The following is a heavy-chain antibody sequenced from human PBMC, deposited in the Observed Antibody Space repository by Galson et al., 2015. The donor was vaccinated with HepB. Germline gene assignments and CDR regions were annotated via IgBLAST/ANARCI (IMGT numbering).Heavy chain of an antibody. V-gene: IGHV3-66*01. CDR2: IYSGGST. CDR1: GFTVSSNY. J-gene: IGHJ4*02. CDR3: AILPYYYGSGSYYNHRGW. D-gene: IGHD3-10*01. Sequence: LRLSCAASGFTVSSNYMSWVRQAPGKGLEWVSVIYSGGSTYYADSVKGRFTISRDNSKNTLYLQMNSLRAEDTAVYYCAILPYYYGSGSYYNHRGWWGQGTLVTVSS.